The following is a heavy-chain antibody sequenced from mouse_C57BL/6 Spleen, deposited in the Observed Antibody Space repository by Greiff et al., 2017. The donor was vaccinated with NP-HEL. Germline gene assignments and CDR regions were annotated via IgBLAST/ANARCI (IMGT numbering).Heavy chain of an antibody. V-gene: IGHV1-55*01. J-gene: IGHJ4*01. CDR3: ARWEGSSFYAMDY. Sequence: VQLQQSGAELVKPGASVKMSCKASGYTFTSYWITWVKQRPGQGLEWIGDIYPGSGSTNYNEKFKSKATLTVDTSASTAYMQLSSLTSEDSAVYYCARWEGSSFYAMDYWGQGTSVTVSS. CDR1: GYTFTSYW. D-gene: IGHD1-1*01. CDR2: IYPGSGST.